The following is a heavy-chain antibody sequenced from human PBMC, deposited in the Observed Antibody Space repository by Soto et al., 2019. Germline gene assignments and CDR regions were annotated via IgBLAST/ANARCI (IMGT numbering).Heavy chain of an antibody. V-gene: IGHV3-30*18. CDR3: AKDASYCSGGRCYRWFDP. CDR1: GFTFSGYG. J-gene: IGHJ5*02. CDR2: ISYDGSNK. D-gene: IGHD2-15*01. Sequence: QVQLVESGGGVVQPGRSLRLSCVASGFTFSGYGIHWVRQAPGKGLEWMAVISYDGSNKYYAESVKGRFTISRDNSKNTLYLQMNSLRAEDTAVYYCAKDASYCSGGRCYRWFDPWGQGTLVTVSS.